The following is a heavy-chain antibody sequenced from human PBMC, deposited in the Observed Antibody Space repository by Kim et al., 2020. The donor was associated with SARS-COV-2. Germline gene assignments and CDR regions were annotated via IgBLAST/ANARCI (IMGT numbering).Heavy chain of an antibody. CDR1: GDSISNY. CDR3: ARRDSNGYYSP. CDR2: IYYTGNS. D-gene: IGHD3-22*01. V-gene: IGHV4-59*01. Sequence: SETLSLTCTVSGDSISNYWSWFRQPPGKGLELIGYIYYTGNSNYNPSLESRVSISIDTSKNQFSLHLTSVTAADTAMYYCARRDSNGYYSPWGQGTLVTVSS. J-gene: IGHJ5*02.